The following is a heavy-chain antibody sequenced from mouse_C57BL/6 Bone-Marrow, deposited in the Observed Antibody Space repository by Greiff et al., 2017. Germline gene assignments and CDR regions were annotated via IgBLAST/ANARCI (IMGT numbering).Heavy chain of an antibody. D-gene: IGHD1-1*01. CDR3: ASHYYGSSYVGAMDY. CDR2: IYPRSGNT. CDR1: GYTFTSYG. V-gene: IGHV1-81*01. Sequence: QVQLQQSGAELARPGASVKLSCKASGYTFTSYGISWVKQRTGQGLEWIGEIYPRSGNTYYNEKFKGKATLTADKSSSTAYMELRSLTSEDSAVYFCASHYYGSSYVGAMDYWGQGTSVTVSS. J-gene: IGHJ4*01.